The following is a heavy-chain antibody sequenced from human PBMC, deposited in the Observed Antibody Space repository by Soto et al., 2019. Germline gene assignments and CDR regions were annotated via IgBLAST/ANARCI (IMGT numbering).Heavy chain of an antibody. Sequence: PGGSLRLSCAASGFTFSSQGMSWVRQAPGKGLEWVSAISGSGTNTHYADSVKGRFTISRDTSRNTLYLQMNSLRADDTAVYYCAKDWPGRPFECWGQGTLVTVSS. CDR1: GFTFSSQG. CDR2: ISGSGTNT. CDR3: AKDWPGRPFEC. V-gene: IGHV3-23*01. J-gene: IGHJ4*02. D-gene: IGHD1-1*01.